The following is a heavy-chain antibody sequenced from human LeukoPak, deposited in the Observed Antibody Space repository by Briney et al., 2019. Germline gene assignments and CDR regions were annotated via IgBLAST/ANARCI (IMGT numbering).Heavy chain of an antibody. Sequence: GGSLRLSCAASGFTFSSYGMHWVRQAPGKGLEWVAVIWYDGSNKYYADSVKGRFTISRDNSKNTLYLQMNSLRAEDTAVHYCARGGNYDFWSGYYNYWGQGTLVTVSS. CDR3: ARGGNYDFWSGYYNY. J-gene: IGHJ4*02. CDR2: IWYDGSNK. D-gene: IGHD3-3*01. CDR1: GFTFSSYG. V-gene: IGHV3-33*01.